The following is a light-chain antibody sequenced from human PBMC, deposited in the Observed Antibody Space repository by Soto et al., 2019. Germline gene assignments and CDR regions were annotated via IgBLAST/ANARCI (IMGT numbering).Light chain of an antibody. J-gene: IGKJ1*01. Sequence: IVMTQSPATLSVSPGERVTLSCRASQSVGSSLAWYQQKPGQAPRLLIYGASTRATAIPARFSGSGSGTEFTLTISSLQSEDFAVYYCQQYNNWPRTFGQGTKVDIK. CDR1: QSVGSS. V-gene: IGKV3-15*01. CDR2: GAS. CDR3: QQYNNWPRT.